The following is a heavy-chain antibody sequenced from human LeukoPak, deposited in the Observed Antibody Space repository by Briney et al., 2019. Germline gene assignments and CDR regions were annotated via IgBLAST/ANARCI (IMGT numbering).Heavy chain of an antibody. CDR3: AREGDSSGWYYFDY. CDR2: IYYSGST. CDR1: GGSISSYY. Sequence: SETLSLTCTVSGGSISSYYWSWIRQPPGKGLEWIGYIYYSGSTNYNPSLKSRVTISVDTSKNQFSLKLSSVTAADTAVYYCAREGDSSGWYYFDYWGQGTLVTVSS. V-gene: IGHV4-59*01. J-gene: IGHJ4*02. D-gene: IGHD6-19*01.